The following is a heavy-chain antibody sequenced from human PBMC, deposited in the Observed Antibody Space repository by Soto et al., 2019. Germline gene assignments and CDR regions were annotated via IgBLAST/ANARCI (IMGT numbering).Heavy chain of an antibody. V-gene: IGHV2-5*01. J-gene: IGHJ6*02. Sequence: QITLKESGPTLVKPTQTLTLTCTFSGFSLSTSGVGVGWIRQPPGKALEWLALIYWNDDKRYSPSLKSRLTITKATAKNQLVLTMTNMDPVHTATYYCAHSKIFWSGPDVWGQGTTVTVSS. CDR3: AHSKIFWSGPDV. CDR1: GFSLSTSGVG. CDR2: IYWNDDK. D-gene: IGHD3-3*01.